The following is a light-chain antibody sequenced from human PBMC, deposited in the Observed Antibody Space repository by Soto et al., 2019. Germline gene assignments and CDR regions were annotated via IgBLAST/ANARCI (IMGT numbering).Light chain of an antibody. CDR1: QSISRW. Sequence: DIQVTQSPSTLSASVGDRVTITCRASQSISRWLAWFQQKPGKAPKLLIYGASSLESGVPSRFSGSGSGTQFPLTIDSLQPDDFSTYYGQQYNRYWTFGQGTRVEIK. CDR2: GAS. CDR3: QQYNRYWT. V-gene: IGKV1-5*03. J-gene: IGKJ1*01.